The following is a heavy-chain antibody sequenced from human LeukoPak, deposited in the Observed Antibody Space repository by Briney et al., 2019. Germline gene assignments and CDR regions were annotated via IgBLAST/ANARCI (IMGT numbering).Heavy chain of an antibody. CDR2: IYYSGST. V-gene: IGHV4-59*12. J-gene: IGHJ6*02. CDR3: ARDRSIVVVVAAYYYYYGMDV. D-gene: IGHD2-15*01. Sequence: SETLSLTCTVSGGSISSYYWSWIRQPPGKGLEWIGYIYYSGSTNYNPSLKSRVTISVDTSKNQFSLKLSSVTAADTAVYYCARDRSIVVVVAAYYYYYGMDVWGQGTTVTVSS. CDR1: GGSISSYY.